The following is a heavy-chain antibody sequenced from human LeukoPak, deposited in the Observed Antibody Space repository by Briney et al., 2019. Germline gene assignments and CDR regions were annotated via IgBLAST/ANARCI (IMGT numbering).Heavy chain of an antibody. J-gene: IGHJ4*02. CDR2: INHSGST. D-gene: IGHD3-22*01. Sequence: SETLSPTCAVYGGSFSGYYWSWIRQPPGKGLEWIGEINHSGSTNYNPSLKSRVTISVDTSKNQFSLKLSSVTAADTAVYYCASRDSSGYYYLDYWGQGTLVTVSS. V-gene: IGHV4-34*01. CDR1: GGSFSGYY. CDR3: ASRDSSGYYYLDY.